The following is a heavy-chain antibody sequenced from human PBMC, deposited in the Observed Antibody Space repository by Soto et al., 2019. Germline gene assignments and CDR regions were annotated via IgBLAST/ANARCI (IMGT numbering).Heavy chain of an antibody. D-gene: IGHD6-19*01. V-gene: IGHV1-46*01. Sequence: ASVKVSCKASGYTFTSYYMHWVRQAPGQGLEWMGIINPSGGSTSYAQKFQGRVTMTGDTSTSTVYMELSSLRSEDTAVYYCARDGRSYYRSGWYYFDYWGQGTMVTVSS. CDR3: ARDGRSYYRSGWYYFDY. CDR2: INPSGGST. J-gene: IGHJ4*02. CDR1: GYTFTSYY.